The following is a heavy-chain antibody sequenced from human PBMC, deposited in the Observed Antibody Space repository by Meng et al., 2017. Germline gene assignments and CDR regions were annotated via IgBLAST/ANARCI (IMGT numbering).Heavy chain of an antibody. V-gene: IGHV2-5*02. CDR3: AHRRGDSREGWFDP. Sequence: TLKESAPKLVQPTLTPTLTCHVSCFSLSTSGVGVGWIRQPPGTALHWLSLIYWDDDKRYSPSLKSRLTITKDTSKNQVLLTMTNMDPVDTATYYCAHRRGDSREGWFDPWGQGTLVTVSS. CDR2: IYWDDDK. CDR1: CFSLSTSGVG. D-gene: IGHD2-21*02. J-gene: IGHJ5*02.